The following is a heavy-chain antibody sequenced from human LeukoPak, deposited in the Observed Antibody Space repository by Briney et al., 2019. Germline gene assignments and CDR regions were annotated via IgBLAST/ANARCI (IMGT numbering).Heavy chain of an antibody. CDR1: GFTFSIYA. V-gene: IGHV3-23*01. Sequence: PGGSLRLSCAASGFTFSIYAMNWVRQAPGKGLEWVSGITASGGNIYYADSVKGRFTISRDNSKNTLYLQMNSLRAEDTAVYYCAKDRVVYSYGFGGPAFDYWGQGTLVTVSS. CDR2: ITASGGNI. D-gene: IGHD5-18*01. J-gene: IGHJ4*02. CDR3: AKDRVVYSYGFGGPAFDY.